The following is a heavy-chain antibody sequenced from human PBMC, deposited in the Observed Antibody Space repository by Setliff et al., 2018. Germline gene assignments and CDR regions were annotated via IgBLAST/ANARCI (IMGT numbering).Heavy chain of an antibody. V-gene: IGHV4-34*01. Sequence: SETLSLTCTVYGGSFSDYYWGWIRQPPGKGLEWIAEINHSASTNYNPSLKSRVTISVDTSKNQFSLKLGSVTAADTALYFCAREVAGTYHYFDPWGQGTLVTVSS. D-gene: IGHD6-19*01. CDR3: AREVAGTYHYFDP. CDR2: INHSAST. J-gene: IGHJ5*02. CDR1: GGSFSDYY.